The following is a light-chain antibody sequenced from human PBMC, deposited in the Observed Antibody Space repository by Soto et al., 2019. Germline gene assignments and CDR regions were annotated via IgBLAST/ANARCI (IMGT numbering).Light chain of an antibody. Sequence: QSVLTQPPSVSGAPGQRVTISCTGSSSNIGAGYDVHWYQQLPGTAPKLLIYGNSNRPSGVPDRFSGSKSGTSASLAITGLQAEDEADYYCQSYDSRLSGHVVFGGGTQLTVL. CDR1: SSNIGAGYD. J-gene: IGLJ2*01. V-gene: IGLV1-40*01. CDR3: QSYDSRLSGHVV. CDR2: GNS.